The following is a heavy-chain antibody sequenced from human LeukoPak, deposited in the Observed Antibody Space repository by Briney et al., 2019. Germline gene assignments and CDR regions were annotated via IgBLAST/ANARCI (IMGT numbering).Heavy chain of an antibody. Sequence: PGGSLRLSCAASGFTFGSYGMHWVRQAPGKGLEWVAFIRYDGSNKYYADSVKGRFTISRDNSKNTLYLQMNSLRAEDTAVYYCAKDRYYGSGSYSNLFDYWGQGTLVTVSS. D-gene: IGHD3-10*01. CDR2: IRYDGSNK. V-gene: IGHV3-30*02. J-gene: IGHJ4*02. CDR3: AKDRYYGSGSYSNLFDY. CDR1: GFTFGSYG.